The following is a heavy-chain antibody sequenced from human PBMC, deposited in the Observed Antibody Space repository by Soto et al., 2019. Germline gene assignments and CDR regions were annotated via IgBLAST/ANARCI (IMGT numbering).Heavy chain of an antibody. CDR2: INHSGST. CDR1: GGSFSGYY. Sequence: QVQLQQWGAGLLKPSETLSLTCAVYGGSFSGYYWSWIRQPPGKGLEWIGEINHSGSTNYNPSLKSRVTISVDTSKNQFSLKLSSVTAADTAAYYCAKRSPWYYDSSGSATWGQGTLVTVSS. D-gene: IGHD3-22*01. CDR3: AKRSPWYYDSSGSAT. J-gene: IGHJ4*02. V-gene: IGHV4-34*01.